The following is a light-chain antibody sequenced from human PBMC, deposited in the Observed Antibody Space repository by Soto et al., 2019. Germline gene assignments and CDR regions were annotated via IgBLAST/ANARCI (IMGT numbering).Light chain of an antibody. CDR3: WLYINGGTWV. CDR1: SGSVSTNYY. J-gene: IGLJ3*02. CDR2: HTN. Sequence: QTVVTQEPSFSVSPGGTVTLTCGLNSGSVSTNYYPAWYQQTPGQAPRTLIYHTNTRSSGVPARFSGSILGNKAALTISGAQADDESDYYCWLYINGGTWVFGGGTKLTVL. V-gene: IGLV8-61*01.